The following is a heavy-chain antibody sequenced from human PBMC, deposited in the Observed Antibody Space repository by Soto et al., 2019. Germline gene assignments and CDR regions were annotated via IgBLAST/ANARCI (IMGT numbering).Heavy chain of an antibody. J-gene: IGHJ4*02. D-gene: IGHD3-10*01. CDR3: ARGIFGSGTANDY. CDR2: INGDGSGT. Sequence: EVQLVESGGGLVQPGGSLRLSCAASGFTFSGSWMHWVRQAPGKGRVWVSRINGDGSGTSYADFVKGQFTISRDDAKNTLFLQMNGLRAEDTAVYYCARGIFGSGTANDYWGQGTLVTVSS. V-gene: IGHV3-74*01. CDR1: GFTFSGSW.